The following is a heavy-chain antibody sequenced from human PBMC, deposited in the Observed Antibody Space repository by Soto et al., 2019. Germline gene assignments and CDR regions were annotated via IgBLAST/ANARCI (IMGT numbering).Heavy chain of an antibody. D-gene: IGHD5-18*01. CDR3: AKMSLVQLWFSVLDY. CDR1: GFTFRSYA. V-gene: IGHV3-23*01. J-gene: IGHJ4*02. CDR2: ISGSGGST. Sequence: TGGSLRLSCAASGFTFRSYAMSWVRQAPGKGLEWVSAISGSGGSTYYADSVKGRFTISRDNSKNTLYLQMNSLRAEDTAVYYCAKMSLVQLWFSVLDYWGQGTLVTVSS.